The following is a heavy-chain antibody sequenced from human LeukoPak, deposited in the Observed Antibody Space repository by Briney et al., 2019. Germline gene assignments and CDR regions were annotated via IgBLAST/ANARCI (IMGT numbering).Heavy chain of an antibody. Sequence: SETLSLTCSVSGDSISTSSSYWGWIRQPPGEGLEWIGSIYYSGSTYYNTSLKSRVTISVDTSKNQFSLKLNSVTAADTAVYYCARGSAGTILYYYYYYMDVWGKGTTVTISS. CDR3: ARGSAGTILYYYYYYMDV. V-gene: IGHV4-39*07. CDR1: GDSISTSSSY. J-gene: IGHJ6*03. CDR2: IYYSGST. D-gene: IGHD6-13*01.